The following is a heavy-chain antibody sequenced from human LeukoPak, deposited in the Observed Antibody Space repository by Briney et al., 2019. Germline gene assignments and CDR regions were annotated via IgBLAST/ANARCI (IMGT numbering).Heavy chain of an antibody. CDR3: TRRANGRRYNWFDT. D-gene: IGHD2-8*01. CDR2: MNPHSDNT. J-gene: IGHJ5*02. CDR1: GYTFTSYD. Sequence: ASAKVSCKASGYTFTSYDINWVRQATGQELEWMGWMNPHSDNTAYAQKFQGRVTMTKNTSISTAYMELSSLRSDDTAVYYCTRRANGRRYNWFDTWGQGTLVTVSS. V-gene: IGHV1-8*01.